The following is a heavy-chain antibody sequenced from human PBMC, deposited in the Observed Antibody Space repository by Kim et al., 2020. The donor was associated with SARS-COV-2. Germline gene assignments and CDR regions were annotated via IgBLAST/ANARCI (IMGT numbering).Heavy chain of an antibody. V-gene: IGHV1-46*01. J-gene: IGHJ6*02. D-gene: IGHD6-13*01. CDR1: GYSFTSYS. CDR2: INPRDGST. CDR3: ARRRTSSPAVYYYGVDV. Sequence: ASVKVSCQASGYSFTSYSIVWVRQAPGQGLEWMGIINPRDGSTNYAQRFQGRVTLTSDTSTRTIYMEVSSLRSEDTALYFCARRRTSSPAVYYYGVDVWGQGTTVTVSS.